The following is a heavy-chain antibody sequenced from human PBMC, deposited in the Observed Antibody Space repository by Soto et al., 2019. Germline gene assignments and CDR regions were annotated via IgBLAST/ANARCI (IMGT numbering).Heavy chain of an antibody. CDR3: ARNPYYPLNDY. Sequence: GASVKVSCKASGYTFTGYYMHWVRQAPGQGLEWMGWISAYNGNTNYAQKLQGRVTMTTDTSTSTAYMELRSLRSDDTAVYYCARNPYYPLNDYWGQGTLVTVSS. J-gene: IGHJ4*02. D-gene: IGHD3-22*01. CDR2: ISAYNGNT. V-gene: IGHV1-18*04. CDR1: GYTFTGYY.